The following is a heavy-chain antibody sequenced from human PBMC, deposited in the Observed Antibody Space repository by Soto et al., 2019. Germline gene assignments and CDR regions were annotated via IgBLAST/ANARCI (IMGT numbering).Heavy chain of an antibody. CDR3: ARDRRVSQDADMDY. Sequence: QVQLVESGGGVVQPGSSLRLSCEASGFTFSMYGMHWVRQAPGKGLEWVGVIYSDGSHQYYGDSVKGRFTISRDNSNKMVYLQMTGMRLDDSALYYFARDRRVSQDADMDYWGQGVLVTVSS. J-gene: IGHJ4*02. V-gene: IGHV3-30*03. CDR2: IYSDGSHQ. D-gene: IGHD4-4*01. CDR1: GFTFSMYG.